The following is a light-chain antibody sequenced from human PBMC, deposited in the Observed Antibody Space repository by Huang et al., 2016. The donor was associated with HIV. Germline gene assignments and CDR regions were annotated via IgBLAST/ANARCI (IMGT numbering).Light chain of an antibody. Sequence: EVVMTQSPATLSVSPGERATLSCRASQSIGGNLVWYQQKPGQAPRPLIFASSTRATGIPARFGGSGSGTEFTLTISSLQSEDSAVYYCQQYNNWPLTFGQGTRLEMK. CDR3: QQYNNWPLT. V-gene: IGKV3-15*01. CDR2: ASS. J-gene: IGKJ5*01. CDR1: QSIGGN.